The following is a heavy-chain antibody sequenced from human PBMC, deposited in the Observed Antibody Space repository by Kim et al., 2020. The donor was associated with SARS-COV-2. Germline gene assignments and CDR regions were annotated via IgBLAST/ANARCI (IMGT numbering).Heavy chain of an antibody. V-gene: IGHV4-59*08. CDR2: MYYTGAT. CDR3: ARHIITDGYVRGYYFDS. Sequence: SETLSLTCSVSGDSIRSYYWSWIRQSPGNGLEWIGYMYYTGATNSNPYLKNRVTMSIDTSKNQFSLKVRSVTAADTALYYCARHIITDGYVRGYYFDSWGRGTPVTVSS. D-gene: IGHD5-18*01. J-gene: IGHJ4*02. CDR1: GDSIRSYY.